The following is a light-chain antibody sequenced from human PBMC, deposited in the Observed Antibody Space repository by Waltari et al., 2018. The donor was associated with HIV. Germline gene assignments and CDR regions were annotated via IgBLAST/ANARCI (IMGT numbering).Light chain of an antibody. J-gene: IGKJ1*01. CDR1: QTVITY. CDR2: TAS. Sequence: DIQMTQSPSSLSASVGDRITISCRASQTVITYLNWYQQKPGKAPKLLIYTASTLQTGVPSRFAGSGSGTDFTLTISSLQPEDFATYYCQHSYSTPWTFGQGTRVDI. CDR3: QHSYSTPWT. V-gene: IGKV1-39*01.